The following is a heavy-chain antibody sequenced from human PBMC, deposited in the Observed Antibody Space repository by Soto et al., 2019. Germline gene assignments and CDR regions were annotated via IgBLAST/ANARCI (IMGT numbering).Heavy chain of an antibody. CDR1: GFTFSSYA. J-gene: IGHJ4*02. V-gene: IGHV3-30-3*01. CDR2: ISYDGSNK. Sequence: GGSLRLSCAASGFTFSSYAMHWVRQAPGKGLEWVAVISYDGSNKYYADSVKGRFTISRDNSKNTLYLQMNSLRAEDTAVYYCARDLLLYYYDSSGPTFGYWGQGTLVTVSS. CDR3: ARDLLLYYYDSSGPTFGY. D-gene: IGHD3-22*01.